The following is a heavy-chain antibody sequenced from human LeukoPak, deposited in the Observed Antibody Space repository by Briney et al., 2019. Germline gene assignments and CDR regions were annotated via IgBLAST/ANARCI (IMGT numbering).Heavy chain of an antibody. V-gene: IGHV3-30*03. J-gene: IGHJ3*02. CDR3: ARVLIVGATYDAFDI. CDR2: ISYDGTTK. D-gene: IGHD1-26*01. Sequence: PGRSLRLSCAASGFTFSSYGMHWVRQAPGKGLEWVAVISYDGTTKYHADSVKGRFTISRDNSKNTLYLQMNTLRAEDTSVYYCARVLIVGATYDAFDIWGQGTMVTVSS. CDR1: GFTFSSYG.